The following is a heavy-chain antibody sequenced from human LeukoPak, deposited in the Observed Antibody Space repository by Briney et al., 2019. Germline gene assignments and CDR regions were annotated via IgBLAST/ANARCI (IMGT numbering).Heavy chain of an antibody. J-gene: IGHJ6*03. CDR1: GFTFSSYA. CDR2: ISGSGGST. V-gene: IGHV3-23*01. CDR3: AKGSEGRDFYYYMDV. Sequence: AGGSLRLSCAASGFTFSSYAMSWVRQAPGKGLEWVSAISGSGGSTYYADSVKGRFTISRDNSKNTLYLQMNSLRAEDTAVYYCAKGSEGRDFYYYMDVWGKGTTVTVSS.